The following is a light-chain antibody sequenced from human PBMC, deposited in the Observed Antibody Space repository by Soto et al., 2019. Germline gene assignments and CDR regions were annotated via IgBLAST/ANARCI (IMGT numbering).Light chain of an antibody. CDR1: SNDVGTHNF. J-gene: IGLJ1*01. V-gene: IGLV2-14*01. CDR3: SSYTSTSTLV. Sequence: QSALTQPASVSGSPGQSITISCTGTSNDVGTHNFVSWYQQHPGKAPKLMIHEVTDRPSGVSNRFSGSKSGNTASLTISGLQAEDEADYYCSSYTSTSTLVFGTGTKVTDL. CDR2: EVT.